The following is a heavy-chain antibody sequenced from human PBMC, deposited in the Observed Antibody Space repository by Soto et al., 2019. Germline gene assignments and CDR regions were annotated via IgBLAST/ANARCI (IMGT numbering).Heavy chain of an antibody. D-gene: IGHD3-22*01. J-gene: IGHJ4*02. V-gene: IGHV4-61*08. CDR3: ARGAADSSGYYQYYFDY. CDR2: IYYSGST. CDR1: GGSISSGDYY. Sequence: ETLSLTCTVSGGSISSGDYYWSWIRQPPGKGLEWIGYIYYSGSTNYNPSLKSRVTISVDTSKNQFSLKLSSVTAADTAVYYCARGAADSSGYYQYYFDYWGQGTLVTVSS.